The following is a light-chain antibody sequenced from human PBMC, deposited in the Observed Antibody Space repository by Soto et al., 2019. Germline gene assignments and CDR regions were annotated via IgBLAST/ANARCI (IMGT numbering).Light chain of an antibody. CDR3: QHYNNWPLT. J-gene: IGKJ4*01. CDR1: QSVSSN. V-gene: IGKV3-15*01. Sequence: EIVMTQSPATLSVSPGERASLSCRASQSVSSNLAWYQQKPGQTPRLLIYATSTRATGIPARFSGSGSGTEFTLTISSLQSEDFAVYYCQHYNNWPLTFGVGTKVEIK. CDR2: ATS.